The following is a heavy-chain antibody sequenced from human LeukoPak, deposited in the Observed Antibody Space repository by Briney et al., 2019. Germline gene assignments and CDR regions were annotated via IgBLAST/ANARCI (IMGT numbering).Heavy chain of an antibody. J-gene: IGHJ4*02. CDR3: AKATYYDYVWGSYRSPIWDY. CDR1: GLTFSSSA. Sequence: GGSLRLSCAASGLTFSSSALSWVRQAPGKGLQWVSSISGTGGDTHYADSVKGRFTISRDNSKNTLYLQMNSLRAEDTAVYYCAKATYYDYVWGSYRSPIWDYWGQGTLVTVSS. V-gene: IGHV3-23*01. CDR2: ISGTGGDT. D-gene: IGHD3-16*02.